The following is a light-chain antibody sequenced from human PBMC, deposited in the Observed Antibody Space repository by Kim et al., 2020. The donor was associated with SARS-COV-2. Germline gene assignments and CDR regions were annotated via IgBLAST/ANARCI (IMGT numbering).Light chain of an antibody. CDR1: QSLLHSDGKTY. V-gene: IGKV2-29*02. CDR2: DVS. J-gene: IGKJ1*01. CDR3: RHYGSSPLPT. Sequence: DIVMTQSPLSLAVTPGQPASISCKSSQSLLHSDGKTYLHWYLQKPGQSPQLLIYDVSGRFSGVPDRFSGSGSGTDFTLTISSLEPADYSVYYYRHYGSSPLPTFGQGTKVDIK.